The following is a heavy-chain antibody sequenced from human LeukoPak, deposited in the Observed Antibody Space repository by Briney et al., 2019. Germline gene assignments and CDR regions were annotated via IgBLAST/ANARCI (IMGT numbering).Heavy chain of an antibody. Sequence: PGGSLRLPCAASGFTFSSYWMSWVRQAPGKGLEWVAFIRNDGSNKYYADSVKGRFTISRDNSKNTLYLQMNSLRAEDTAVYYCAKDSGGYQVLPAEYFQHWGQGTLVTVTS. CDR2: IRNDGSNK. D-gene: IGHD2-2*01. V-gene: IGHV3-30*02. CDR3: AKDSGGYQVLPAEYFQH. J-gene: IGHJ1*01. CDR1: GFTFSSYW.